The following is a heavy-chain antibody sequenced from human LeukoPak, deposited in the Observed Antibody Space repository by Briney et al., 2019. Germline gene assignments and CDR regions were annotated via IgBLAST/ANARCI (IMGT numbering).Heavy chain of an antibody. V-gene: IGHV1-69*05. J-gene: IGHJ4*02. D-gene: IGHD2-21*02. Sequence: SVKVSCKASGGTFSSYAISWVRQAPGQGLEWMGRIIPIFGTANYAQKFQGRVTITTDESTSTAYMELSSLRSEDTAVYYCAREEVTAGYYFDYWGQGTLVTVSS. CDR1: GGTFSSYA. CDR2: IIPIFGTA. CDR3: AREEVTAGYYFDY.